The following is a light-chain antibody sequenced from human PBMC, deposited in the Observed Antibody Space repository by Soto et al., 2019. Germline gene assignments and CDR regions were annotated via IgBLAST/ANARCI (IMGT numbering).Light chain of an antibody. CDR1: PSISSW. CDR2: KAS. Sequence: DIQMTQSPSPLSASVRHRVTITCRASPSISSWLAWYQQKPGKAPKPLIYKASSLESGVPSRFSGSGSGTEFTLTINSLQPDYFATYYCQQYNSYSRTFGQGTKVEIK. V-gene: IGKV1-5*03. CDR3: QQYNSYSRT. J-gene: IGKJ1*01.